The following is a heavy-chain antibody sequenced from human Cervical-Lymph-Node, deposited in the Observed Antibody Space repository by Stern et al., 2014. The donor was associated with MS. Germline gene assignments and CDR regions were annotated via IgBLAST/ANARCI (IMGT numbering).Heavy chain of an antibody. CDR2: ISAYNGTT. D-gene: IGHD2-15*01. CDR1: GYTFTSCG. CDR3: ARGLLGSENAFDI. V-gene: IGHV1-18*01. J-gene: IGHJ3*02. Sequence: VQLDESGAEVKKPWASGKVSCKASGYTFTSCGISLVRLAPVHGLEFICWISAYNGTTNNAQKLQGIVTMTTDTSTSTAYMELRSLRSDDTAVYYCARGLLGSENAFDIWGQGTMVTVAS.